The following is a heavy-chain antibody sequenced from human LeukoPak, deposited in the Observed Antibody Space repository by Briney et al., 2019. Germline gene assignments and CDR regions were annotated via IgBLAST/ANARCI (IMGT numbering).Heavy chain of an antibody. V-gene: IGHV1-69*04. CDR1: GGTFSSYA. Sequence: ASVKVSCKASGGTFSSYAFSWVRQAPGQGLEWMGRIIPILGITNYAQKFQGRVTITADKSTSTAYVELSSLRSEDTAVYYCAREKYCGGDCSHCSDYWGQGTLVTVSS. CDR3: AREKYCGGDCSHCSDY. CDR2: IIPILGIT. J-gene: IGHJ4*02. D-gene: IGHD2-21*02.